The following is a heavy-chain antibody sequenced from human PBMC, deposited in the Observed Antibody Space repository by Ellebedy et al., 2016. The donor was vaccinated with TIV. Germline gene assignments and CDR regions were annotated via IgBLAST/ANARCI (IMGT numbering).Heavy chain of an antibody. Sequence: GESLKISCAASGFTFTQYWLHWVRQAPGKGPVWVSRINSDGSSTTYADSVKGRVTIARDNAKNSLFLQINSLRAEDTAMYYCARDFDCWGQGTLVTVSS. CDR2: INSDGSST. J-gene: IGHJ4*02. V-gene: IGHV3-74*01. CDR1: GFTFTQYW. CDR3: ARDFDC.